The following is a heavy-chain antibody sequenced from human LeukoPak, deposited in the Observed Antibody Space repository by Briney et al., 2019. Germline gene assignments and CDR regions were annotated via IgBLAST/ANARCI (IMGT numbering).Heavy chain of an antibody. Sequence: KPGGSLRLSCAASGFTFSSYSMNWVRQAPGKGLEWVSSISSSSSYIYYADSVKGRFTISRDNAKNSLYLQMNSLRAEERAVYYCARDRGIGVAGTGAFDIWGQGTMVTVSS. CDR1: GFTFSSYS. J-gene: IGHJ3*02. V-gene: IGHV3-21*01. CDR2: ISSSSSYI. D-gene: IGHD6-19*01. CDR3: ARDRGIGVAGTGAFDI.